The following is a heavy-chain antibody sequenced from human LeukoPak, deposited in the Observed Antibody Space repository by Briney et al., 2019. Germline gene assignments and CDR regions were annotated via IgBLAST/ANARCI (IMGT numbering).Heavy chain of an antibody. CDR3: AKATAVAAPFDY. CDR1: QFKFNNYG. Sequence: GGSVRLSCATSQFKFNNYGMTWVRQAPGKGLEWVSSITGSGGSTQYADSVQGRFTISRDNSKNTLYLQMNSLRAEDTALYYCAKATAVAAPFDYWGQGTLVTVSS. CDR2: ITGSGGST. J-gene: IGHJ4*02. D-gene: IGHD6-19*01. V-gene: IGHV3-23*01.